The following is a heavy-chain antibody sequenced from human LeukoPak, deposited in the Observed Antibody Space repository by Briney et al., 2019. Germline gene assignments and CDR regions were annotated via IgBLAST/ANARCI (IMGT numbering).Heavy chain of an antibody. CDR3: ARVAVATTYFDY. Sequence: SETLSLTCSVSGGSISPYFWSWIRQPAGKGLEWIGRIYSTGRSTYNSSLESRVTMSVDKSKNQLSLNLTSVTAADTAAYYCARVAVATTYFDYWGQGTLVTVSS. CDR1: GGSISPYF. CDR2: IYSTGRS. V-gene: IGHV4-4*07. J-gene: IGHJ4*02. D-gene: IGHD5-12*01.